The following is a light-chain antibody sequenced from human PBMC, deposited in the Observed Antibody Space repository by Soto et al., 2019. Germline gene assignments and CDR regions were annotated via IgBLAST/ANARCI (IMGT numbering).Light chain of an antibody. Sequence: DIQMTQYPSTLSASVGDRVTITCRASQSISSWLAWYQQKTGKAPKLLIYDASSLESRVPSRFSGSGTASKINLPFRHLHRDDFESYNCQQYNYYSYTFGQGNKLEIK. J-gene: IGKJ2*01. CDR2: DAS. CDR1: QSISSW. V-gene: IGKV1-5*01. CDR3: QQYNYYSYT.